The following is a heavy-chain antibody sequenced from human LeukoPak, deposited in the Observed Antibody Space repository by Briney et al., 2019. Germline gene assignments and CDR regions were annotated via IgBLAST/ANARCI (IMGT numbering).Heavy chain of an antibody. V-gene: IGHV3-13*01. Sequence: GGSLRLSCAASGFTFSSYDMHWVRQATGKGLEWVSAIGTAGDTYYPGSAKGRFTISRENAKNSLYLQMNSLRAGDTAVYYCARGYYYDSSGSYDAFDIWGQGTMVTVSS. CDR3: ARGYYYDSSGSYDAFDI. D-gene: IGHD3-22*01. CDR2: IGTAGDT. CDR1: GFTFSSYD. J-gene: IGHJ3*02.